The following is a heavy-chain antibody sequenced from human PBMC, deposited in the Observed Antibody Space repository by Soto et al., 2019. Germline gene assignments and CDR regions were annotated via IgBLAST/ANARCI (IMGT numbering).Heavy chain of an antibody. V-gene: IGHV3-23*01. CDR2: ISGAGGRT. J-gene: IGHJ6*02. CDR1: RFTFSNYA. D-gene: IGHD6-13*01. CDR3: AKHIAAAVFYYGMDV. Sequence: EVQLLESGGGLVQPGGSLRLSCAASRFTFSNYAMTWVRQAPGKGLEWVSSISGAGGRTYYSDSVKGRFTISRDNSKDTLFLQMNSLRAEDTAIYYCAKHIAAAVFYYGMDVWGQGTTVTVSS.